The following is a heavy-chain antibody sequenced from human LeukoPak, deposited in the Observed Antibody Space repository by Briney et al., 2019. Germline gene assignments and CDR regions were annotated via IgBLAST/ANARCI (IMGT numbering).Heavy chain of an antibody. CDR1: GDSVSSNSAA. D-gene: IGHD6-19*01. Sequence: SQTLSLTCAISGDSVSSNSAAWNWIRQSPSRGLEWLGRTYYRSKWYNDYAVSVKSRITINPDTSKNQFSLQLNSVTPEDTAVYYCARGGPRSGWYLVRRRPVSPYFDYWGQGTLVTVSS. CDR2: TYYRSKWYN. CDR3: ARGGPRSGWYLVRRRPVSPYFDY. J-gene: IGHJ4*02. V-gene: IGHV6-1*01.